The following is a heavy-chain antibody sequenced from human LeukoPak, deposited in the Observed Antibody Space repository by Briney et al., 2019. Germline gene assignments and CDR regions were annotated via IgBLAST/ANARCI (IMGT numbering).Heavy chain of an antibody. J-gene: IGHJ4*02. CDR1: GDSISSGNYY. CDR3: AREFWSGSYSDK. Sequence: PSETLPLTCTVSGDSISSGNYYWTWIRQPPGKGLEWIGYIYYSGSTFYNPSLKSRVTISVDTSKNEFSLKLSSVTAADTAVYYCAREFWSGSYSDKWGQGTLVTVSS. D-gene: IGHD3-3*01. V-gene: IGHV4-30-4*01. CDR2: IYYSGST.